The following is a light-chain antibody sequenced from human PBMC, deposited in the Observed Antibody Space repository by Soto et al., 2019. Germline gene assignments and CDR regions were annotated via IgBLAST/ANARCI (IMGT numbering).Light chain of an antibody. CDR1: QSVSTY. CDR2: GAS. V-gene: IGKV3-20*01. Sequence: EIVLKQSPGTLSLSPGERATLSCRASQSVSTYLAWYQQKPGQAPRLLIYGASNRATGIPDRFSGSGSGTDFTPTISRLEPEDFAVYYCQQYGSFTWTFGQGAKVDIK. J-gene: IGKJ1*01. CDR3: QQYGSFTWT.